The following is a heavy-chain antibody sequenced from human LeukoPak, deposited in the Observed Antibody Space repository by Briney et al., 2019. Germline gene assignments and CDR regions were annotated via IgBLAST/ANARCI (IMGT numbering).Heavy chain of an antibody. CDR3: ARSVDGGNSPFDY. CDR1: GYSITSPNW. D-gene: IGHD4-23*01. CDR2: IFNSGNA. V-gene: IGHV4-28*01. Sequence: PSDTLSLTCAVSGYSITSPNWWGWVRQPPGKGLEWIGYIFNSGNAYYNPSLKSRISMSVDTSKNQFSLNLSPVTAVDTAVYYCARSVDGGNSPFDYWGQGTLVTVSS. J-gene: IGHJ4*02.